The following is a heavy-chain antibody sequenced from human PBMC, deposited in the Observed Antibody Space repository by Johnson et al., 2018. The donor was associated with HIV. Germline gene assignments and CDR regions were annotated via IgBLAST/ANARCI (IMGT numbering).Heavy chain of an antibody. CDR3: TTPRPNWGWNAFDI. CDR2: INWNGGST. Sequence: VQLVESGGGVVRRGGSLRLSCAASGFTFDDYGMSWVRQAPGKGLEWVSGINWNGGSTGYVDSMKGRFTISRDNSKNSLYLQMNSLKTEDTAVYYCTTPRPNWGWNAFDIWGQWTMVTVSS. V-gene: IGHV3-20*04. J-gene: IGHJ3*02. D-gene: IGHD7-27*01. CDR1: GFTFDDYG.